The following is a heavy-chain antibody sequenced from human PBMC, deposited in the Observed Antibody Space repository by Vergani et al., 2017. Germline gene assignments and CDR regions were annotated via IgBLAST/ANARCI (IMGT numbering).Heavy chain of an antibody. Sequence: QITLKESGPTLVKPTQTLTLTCTFSGFSLSTSGVGVGWIRQPPGKALEWLALIYWDDDKRYSPSLKSRLTITKDTSKNQVVLTMTNMDPVDTATYYCAHSRVVDILTGYYTPCFDYWGQGTLVTVSS. CDR3: AHSRVVDILTGYYTPCFDY. D-gene: IGHD3-9*01. CDR1: GFSLSTSGVG. V-gene: IGHV2-5*02. J-gene: IGHJ4*02. CDR2: IYWDDDK.